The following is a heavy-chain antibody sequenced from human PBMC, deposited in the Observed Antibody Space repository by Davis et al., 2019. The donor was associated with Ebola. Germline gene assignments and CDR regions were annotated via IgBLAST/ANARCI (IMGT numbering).Heavy chain of an antibody. Sequence: AASVKVSCKASGYTFTSYYMHWVRQAPGQGLEWMGIINPSGGSTSYAQKFQGRVTITADKSTSTAYMELSSLRSEDTAVYYCARDYYGATVAGADYWGQGTLVTVSS. V-gene: IGHV1-46*01. J-gene: IGHJ4*02. CDR1: GYTFTSYY. D-gene: IGHD4-17*01. CDR3: ARDYYGATVAGADY. CDR2: INPSGGST.